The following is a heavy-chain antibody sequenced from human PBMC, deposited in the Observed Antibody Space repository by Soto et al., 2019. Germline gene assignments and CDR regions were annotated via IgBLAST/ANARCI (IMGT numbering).Heavy chain of an antibody. Sequence: QVQLQESGPGLVKPSETLSLTCTVSGGSISGYYWSWIRQPAGKGLEWMGRIYGSGSTNYNPSPKSRVTMSVYTSNNQFSLRLSSVTAADTAVYYCARMQLSGTWSPDYWGQGTLVTVSS. V-gene: IGHV4-4*07. D-gene: IGHD6-13*01. CDR3: ARMQLSGTWSPDY. CDR1: GGSISGYY. J-gene: IGHJ4*02. CDR2: IYGSGST.